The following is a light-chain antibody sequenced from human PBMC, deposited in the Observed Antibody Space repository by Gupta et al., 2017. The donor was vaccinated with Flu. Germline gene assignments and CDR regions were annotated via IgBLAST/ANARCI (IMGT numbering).Light chain of an antibody. V-gene: IGLV6-57*01. CDR2: EDR. Sequence: NFVLTQPHSLSESPGKTVVISCTRSSGTIVSNYVQWFQQRPGTSPKTVIFEDRRRPSGVPDRFSGSIDSSSNSASLTISGLKTEDEADYYCQSYDSSNHLIFGGGT. CDR1: SGTIVSNY. J-gene: IGLJ2*01. CDR3: QSYDSSNHLI.